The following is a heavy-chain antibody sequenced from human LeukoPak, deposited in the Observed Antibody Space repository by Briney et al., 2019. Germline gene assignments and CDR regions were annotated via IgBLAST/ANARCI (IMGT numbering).Heavy chain of an antibody. J-gene: IGHJ4*02. Sequence: GGSLRLSCAAFGFTFSSYAMSWVRQAPGKGLEWVSAISGSGGSTYYADSVKDRFTISRDNSKNTLYLQMNSLRAEDTAVYYCAKLKDRRDTAMVPFDYWGQGTLVTVSS. V-gene: IGHV3-23*01. CDR3: AKLKDRRDTAMVPFDY. D-gene: IGHD5-18*01. CDR1: GFTFSSYA. CDR2: ISGSGGST.